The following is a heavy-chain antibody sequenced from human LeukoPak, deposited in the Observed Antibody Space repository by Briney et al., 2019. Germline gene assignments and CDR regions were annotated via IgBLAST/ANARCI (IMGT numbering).Heavy chain of an antibody. CDR2: IYNSGNT. Sequence: SETLSLTCIVSGGSIRSYYWSWIRQPAGKGLEWIGRIYNSGNTNYNPSLKSRVTMSVDTSKNQFSLKLSSVTAADTAVYYCARGPYGSGSYALDYWGQGILVIVSS. D-gene: IGHD3-10*01. V-gene: IGHV4-4*07. CDR3: ARGPYGSGSYALDY. J-gene: IGHJ4*02. CDR1: GGSIRSYY.